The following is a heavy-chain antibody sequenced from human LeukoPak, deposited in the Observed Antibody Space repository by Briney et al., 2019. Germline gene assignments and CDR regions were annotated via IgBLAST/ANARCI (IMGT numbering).Heavy chain of an antibody. Sequence: ASVKVSCKASGYTFTSYGISWVRQAPGQGLEWMGWISAYNGNTNYAQKLQGRVTMTTDTSTSTAYMELRSLRSDATAVYYCARDLRYSSSWYSDAFDIWGQGTMVTVSS. J-gene: IGHJ3*02. V-gene: IGHV1-18*01. D-gene: IGHD6-13*01. CDR2: ISAYNGNT. CDR1: GYTFTSYG. CDR3: ARDLRYSSSWYSDAFDI.